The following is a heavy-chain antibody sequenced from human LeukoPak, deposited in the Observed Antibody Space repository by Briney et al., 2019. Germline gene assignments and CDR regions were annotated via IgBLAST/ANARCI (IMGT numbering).Heavy chain of an antibody. CDR1: GYTFTGYY. D-gene: IGHD1-14*01. V-gene: IGHV1-2*02. CDR2: INPNSGGT. CDR3: ARDLTGVGGFDY. Sequence: ASVKVSCKASGYTFTGYYMHWVRQAPGQGLEWMGWINPNSGGTNYAQKFQGRVTMTRDTSISTAYMELSRLRSDDTAVYYCARDLTGVGGFDYWGQGTLVTVSS. J-gene: IGHJ4*02.